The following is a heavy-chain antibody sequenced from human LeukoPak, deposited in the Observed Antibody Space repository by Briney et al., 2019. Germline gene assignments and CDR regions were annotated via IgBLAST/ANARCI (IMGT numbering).Heavy chain of an antibody. V-gene: IGHV4-59*01. CDR2: IYYSGRT. Sequence: SETLSLTCTVSGGSISSYYWSWLRQPPGKGLVWVWDIYYSGRTNYNPSLESGVTTSVGTTNKHFLLLLSPGPAADAAAYYWARLTGSPWCWGQGALVADSS. CDR3: ARLTGSPWC. CDR1: GGSISSYY. J-gene: IGHJ4*02. D-gene: IGHD7-27*01.